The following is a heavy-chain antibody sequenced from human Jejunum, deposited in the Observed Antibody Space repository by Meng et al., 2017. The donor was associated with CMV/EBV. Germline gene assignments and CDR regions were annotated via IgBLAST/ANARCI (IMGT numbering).Heavy chain of an antibody. V-gene: IGHV3-53*01. CDR3: ARFSIVRTTNAFDI. CDR1: GFTGRSDY. CDR2: IYIGSST. D-gene: IGHD1-26*01. J-gene: IGHJ3*02. Sequence: SGFTGRSDYMSWVHQAPGKGLEWVSSIYIGSSTDYAASVKGRFTISRDNPNNTLNLQMNNPRAEDTALYYCARFSIVRTTNAFDIWGQGTMVTVSS.